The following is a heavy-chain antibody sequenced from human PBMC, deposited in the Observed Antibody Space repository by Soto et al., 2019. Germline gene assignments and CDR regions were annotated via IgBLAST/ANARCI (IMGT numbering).Heavy chain of an antibody. CDR3: ARDLWGYCGTDCYPLDV. V-gene: IGHV4-59*01. D-gene: IGHD2-21*02. Sequence: SETLSLTCTVSCGSISGYYWSWIRQPPGKGLEWIGYMYNTGSTVYNPSFESRVTISVDTSKNQFSLKLNSVTAADTAVYYCARDLWGYCGTDCYPLDVWGQGTTVTVS. CDR1: CGSISGYY. CDR2: MYNTGST. J-gene: IGHJ6*02.